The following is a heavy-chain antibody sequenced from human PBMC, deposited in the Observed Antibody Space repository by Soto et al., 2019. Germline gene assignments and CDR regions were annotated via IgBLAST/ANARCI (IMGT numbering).Heavy chain of an antibody. CDR1: GYTFSSYG. Sequence: QVQLVQSGAEVKKPGASVKVSCKASGYTFSSYGISWVRQAPGQGLEWMGWISAYNGNTNYAQTLQGRVTMTTDTSTSTGYMEVRSLRSDDTAVYYCARIIAAAVDLDYWGQGTLVTVSS. J-gene: IGHJ4*02. D-gene: IGHD6-13*01. V-gene: IGHV1-18*01. CDR2: ISAYNGNT. CDR3: ARIIAAAVDLDY.